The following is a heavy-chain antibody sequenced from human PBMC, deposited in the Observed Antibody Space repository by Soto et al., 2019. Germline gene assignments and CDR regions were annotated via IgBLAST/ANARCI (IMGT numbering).Heavy chain of an antibody. CDR3: ARDTRGYDYVWGSYSPTIHWFDP. Sequence: PSETLSLSCTVSGGSISSGDYYWSCIRQPPGKGLESILYIYYSGSTYYNPSLKSRFTISVYTSKNQFSLKLSSVTAAHTAVYYCARDTRGYDYVWGSYSPTIHWFDPWGQGALVTVYS. V-gene: IGHV4-30-4*01. CDR1: GGSISSGDYY. J-gene: IGHJ5*02. CDR2: IYYSGST. D-gene: IGHD3-16*01.